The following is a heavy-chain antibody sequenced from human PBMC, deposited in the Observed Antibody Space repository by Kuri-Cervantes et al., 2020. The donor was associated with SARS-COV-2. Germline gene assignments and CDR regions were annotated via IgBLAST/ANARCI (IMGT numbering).Heavy chain of an antibody. V-gene: IGHV1-8*02. Sequence: ASVKVSCKASGGTFSSYAINWVRQATGQGLEWMGWMNPNSGNTGYAQKFQGRVTMTRNTSVSTAYMELSSLRSEDTAVYYCARVFLEWFESYMDVWGKGTTGTVSS. CDR1: GGTFSSYA. CDR2: MNPNSGNT. CDR3: ARVFLEWFESYMDV. J-gene: IGHJ6*03. D-gene: IGHD3-3*01.